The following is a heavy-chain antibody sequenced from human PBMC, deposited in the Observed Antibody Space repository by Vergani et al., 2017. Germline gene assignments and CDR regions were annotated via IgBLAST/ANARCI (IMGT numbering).Heavy chain of an antibody. V-gene: IGHV1-2*02. CDR1: GFIFKNYT. D-gene: IGHD2-2*01. CDR3: ARVGTSSNRDYFDY. CDR2: INPNSGGT. J-gene: IGHJ4*02. Sequence: QVNLVGSGGGVVQPGRSLRLSCATYGFIFKNYTMHWVRQAPGQGLEWMGWINPNSGGTNYAQKFQGRVTMTRDTSISTAYMELSNLRSDDTAVYYCARVGTSSNRDYFDYWGQGTLVTVSS.